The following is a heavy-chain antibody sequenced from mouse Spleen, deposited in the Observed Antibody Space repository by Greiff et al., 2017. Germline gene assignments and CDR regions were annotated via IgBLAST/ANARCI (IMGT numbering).Heavy chain of an antibody. CDR1: GYTFTDYY. CDR3: AREARATGFAY. D-gene: IGHD3-1*01. J-gene: IGHJ3*01. Sequence: EVQLQQSGPVLVKPGASVKMSCKASGYTFTDYYMNWVKQSHGKSLEWIGVINPYNGGTSYNQKFKGKATLTVDKSSSTAYMELNSLTSEDSAVYYCAREARATGFAYWGQGTLVTVSA. V-gene: IGHV1-19*01. CDR2: INPYNGGT.